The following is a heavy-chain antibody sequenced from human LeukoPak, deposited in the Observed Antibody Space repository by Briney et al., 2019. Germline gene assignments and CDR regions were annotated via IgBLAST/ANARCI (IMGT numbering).Heavy chain of an antibody. CDR3: ARGLRGYSYGPLGY. J-gene: IGHJ4*02. Sequence: SETLSLTCTVSGGSISSYYWSWIRQPPGKGLEWIGYIYYSGSTNYNPSLKSRVTISVDTSKNQFSLKLSSVTAGDTAVYYCARGLRGYSYGPLGYWGQGTLVTVSS. D-gene: IGHD5-18*01. V-gene: IGHV4-59*01. CDR2: IYYSGST. CDR1: GGSISSYY.